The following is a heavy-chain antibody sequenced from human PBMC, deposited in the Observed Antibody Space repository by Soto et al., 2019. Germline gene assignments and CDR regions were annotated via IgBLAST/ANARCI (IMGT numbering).Heavy chain of an antibody. J-gene: IGHJ4*02. CDR3: AKGTHTNVGWPYYFES. V-gene: IGHV3-48*02. D-gene: IGHD6-19*01. Sequence: QPGGSLRLSWVASGFSLANYPMNWVRQTPGKGLEWISYSSPRGDTIYYADSVEGRFTISRDNARNSLSLHMSSLRDEDSALYYCAKGTHTNVGWPYYFESWGQGVPVTVSS. CDR2: SSPRGDTI. CDR1: GFSLANYP.